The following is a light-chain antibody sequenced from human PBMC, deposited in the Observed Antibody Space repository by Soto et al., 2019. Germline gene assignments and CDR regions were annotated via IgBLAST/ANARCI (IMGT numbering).Light chain of an antibody. CDR2: DVS. J-gene: IGLJ1*01. CDR3: SSYTSSGTYV. V-gene: IGLV2-14*01. CDR1: NSDVGGYNY. Sequence: QSALTQPASVSGSPGQSITISCTGTNSDVGGYNYVSWYQQHPGKAPKFMIYDVSNRPSGVSNRFSGSKSGNTASLTISGLQAEDEADYYCSSYTSSGTYVFGTGTKLTVL.